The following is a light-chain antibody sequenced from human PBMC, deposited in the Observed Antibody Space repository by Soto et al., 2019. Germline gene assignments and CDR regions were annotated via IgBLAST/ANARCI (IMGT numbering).Light chain of an antibody. CDR1: QTVTTDY. CDR3: QHYGTSPT. V-gene: IGKV3-20*01. J-gene: IGKJ1*01. CDR2: GTS. Sequence: EVVLTQSPGTLSLSPGERATLSCRASQTVTTDYLSWYQQKPGQAPRLLIFGTSTRATGIPDRFSGRRSGTDFSLTISRLEPEDFAVYYCQHYGTSPTFGQRTKVEIK.